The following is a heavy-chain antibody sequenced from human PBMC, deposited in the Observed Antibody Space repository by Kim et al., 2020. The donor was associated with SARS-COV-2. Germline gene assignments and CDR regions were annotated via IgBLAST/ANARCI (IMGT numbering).Heavy chain of an antibody. D-gene: IGHD4-17*01. CDR2: IWYDGSNK. CDR1: GFTFSSYG. Sequence: GGSLRHSCAASGFTFSSYGMHWVRQAPGKGLEWVAVIWYDGSNKYYADSVKGRFTISRDNSKNTLYLQMNSLRAEDTAVYYCAKSTVTTHDAFDIWGQGTMVTVSS. CDR3: AKSTVTTHDAFDI. J-gene: IGHJ3*02. V-gene: IGHV3-33*06.